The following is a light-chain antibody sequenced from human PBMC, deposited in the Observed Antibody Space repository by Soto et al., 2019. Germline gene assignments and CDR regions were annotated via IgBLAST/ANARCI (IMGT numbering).Light chain of an antibody. V-gene: IGKV1-5*01. CDR2: DAS. Sequence: DIQMTQSPSTLSAFVGDRVTITCRASQSIGRWLAWYQQKPGKAPKLLIYDASSLQSGVPSRFSGSGFGTDFTLTISSLQPEDSAIYYCQQADTFPITFGQGTRLEI. CDR1: QSIGRW. CDR3: QQADTFPIT. J-gene: IGKJ5*01.